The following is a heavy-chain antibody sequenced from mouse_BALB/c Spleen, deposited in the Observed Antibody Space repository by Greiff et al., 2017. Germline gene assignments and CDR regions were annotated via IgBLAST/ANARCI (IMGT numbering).Heavy chain of an antibody. J-gene: IGHJ2*01. CDR2: ISSGGGNT. CDR3: ARSYSSSYFDY. CDR1: GFTFSSYT. V-gene: IGHV5-9*03. Sequence: EVQGVESGGGLVKPGGSLKLSCAASGFTFSSYTMSWVRQTPEKRLEWVATISSGGGNTYYPDSVKGRFTISRDNAKNNLYLQMSSLRSEDTALYYSARSYSSSYFDYWGQGTTLTVSS. D-gene: IGHD1-1*01.